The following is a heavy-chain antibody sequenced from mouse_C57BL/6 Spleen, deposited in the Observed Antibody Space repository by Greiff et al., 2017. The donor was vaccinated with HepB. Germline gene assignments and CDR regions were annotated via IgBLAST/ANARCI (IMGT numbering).Heavy chain of an antibody. Sequence: QVQLMESGPGLVQPSQSLSITCTVSGFSLTSYGVHWVRQPPGKGLEWLGVIWSGGSTDYNAAFISRLSISKDNSKSQVFFKMNSLQADDTAIYYCAKSDGYYWYFDVWGTGTTVTVSS. D-gene: IGHD2-3*01. J-gene: IGHJ1*03. CDR3: AKSDGYYWYFDV. CDR1: GFSLTSYG. V-gene: IGHV2-4*01. CDR2: IWSGGST.